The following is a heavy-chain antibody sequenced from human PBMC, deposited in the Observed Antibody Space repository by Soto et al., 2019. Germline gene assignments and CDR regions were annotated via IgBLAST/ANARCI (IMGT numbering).Heavy chain of an antibody. D-gene: IGHD4-4*01. J-gene: IGHJ4*02. Sequence: ASVKVSSKASGYTFTSYGISWVRQAPRQGLEWMGWISAYNGNTNYAQKLQGRVTMTTDTSTSTAYMELRSLRSDDTAVYYCARDSVSTTSISPTYYFDYWGQGTLVTVSS. CDR1: GYTFTSYG. V-gene: IGHV1-18*01. CDR3: ARDSVSTTSISPTYYFDY. CDR2: ISAYNGNT.